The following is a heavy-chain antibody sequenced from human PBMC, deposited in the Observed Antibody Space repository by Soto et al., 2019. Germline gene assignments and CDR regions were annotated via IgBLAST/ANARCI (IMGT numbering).Heavy chain of an antibody. D-gene: IGHD3-3*01. CDR2: IRNPGYGGTT. J-gene: IGHJ5*02. Sequence: GGSLRLSCTTSGFSFGDYAMTWVRQAPGKGLEWVGFIRNPGYGGTTEYATSVKGRFIISRDDSMSSAYLQLNSLKVDDSAVYYCVRGSFGYYGPWGQGTLVTVSS. CDR3: VRGSFGYYGP. CDR1: GFSFGDYA. V-gene: IGHV3-49*04.